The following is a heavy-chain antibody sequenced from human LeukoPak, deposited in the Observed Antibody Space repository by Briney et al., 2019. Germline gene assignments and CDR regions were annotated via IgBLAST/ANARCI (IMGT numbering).Heavy chain of an antibody. J-gene: IGHJ4*02. CDR1: AFAFSNYA. D-gene: IGHD6-19*01. CDR2: ISNSGGAT. V-gene: IGHV3-23*01. Sequence: GASLRLSCVASAFAFSNYAMSWVRQTPGKGLQWLSAISNSGGATYYADSVKGRFTISRDNSKNTLYLQMNSLRVEDTAIYYCASWLEGSSADFDNWGQGTLVTVSS. CDR3: ASWLEGSSADFDN.